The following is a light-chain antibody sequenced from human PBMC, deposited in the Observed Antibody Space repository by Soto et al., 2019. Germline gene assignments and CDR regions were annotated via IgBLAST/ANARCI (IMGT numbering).Light chain of an antibody. CDR1: SSNIGSNY. J-gene: IGLJ7*01. V-gene: IGLV1-51*01. CDR2: DNN. Sequence: QSVLTQPPSVSAAPGQKVTISCSGTSSNIGSNYVFSYQQLPGTAPKLLIYDNNKRPPGIPDRFSGSKSGTSATLGITGLETGDEADYYFGTWDNSLSAGVVFGGGTQLTVL. CDR3: GTWDNSLSAGVV.